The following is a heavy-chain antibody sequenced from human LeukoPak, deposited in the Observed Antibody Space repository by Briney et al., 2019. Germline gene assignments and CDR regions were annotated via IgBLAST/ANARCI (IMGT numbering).Heavy chain of an antibody. V-gene: IGHV3-21*01. CDR1: GFNLRSYS. Sequence: GGSLRLSCVASGFNLRSYSFNWIRQAPGKGLEWVSSISSSGTLTYVADSVKGRFTISRDNDKKSLFLQMNNLRTEDTAVYYCARRPLPGVGDWGFWGQGTLVTVSS. D-gene: IGHD2-21*01. CDR3: ARRPLPGVGDWGF. J-gene: IGHJ4*02. CDR2: ISSSGTLT.